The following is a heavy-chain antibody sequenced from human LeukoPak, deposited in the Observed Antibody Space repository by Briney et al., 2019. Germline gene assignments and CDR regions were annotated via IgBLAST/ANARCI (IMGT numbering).Heavy chain of an antibody. CDR2: IYGSGSP. CDR1: GGSIGSDY. D-gene: IGHD3-3*01. CDR3: ARGGDFWSGYYSPTEDY. V-gene: IGHV4-4*07. Sequence: SETLSLTCTVSGGSIGSDYWTWIRQPAGKGLEWIGRIYGSGSPNYNPSFRSRVTISVDTSKNQFSLNLSSVTAADTAVYYCARGGDFWSGYYSPTEDYWGQGILVTVSS. J-gene: IGHJ4*02.